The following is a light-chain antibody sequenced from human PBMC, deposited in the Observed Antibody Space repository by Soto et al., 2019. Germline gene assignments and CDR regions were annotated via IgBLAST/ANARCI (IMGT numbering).Light chain of an antibody. CDR1: QSISSY. CDR2: AAS. J-gene: IGKJ1*01. V-gene: IGKV1-39*01. Sequence: DIQMTQSPSSLSASVGDRVTITCRASQSISSYLNWYQQKPGKAPKLLIYAASSLQSGVPSRFSGSGSGTDFTLTISSLQPEDFATYYCQQSYSIPLTFGQGTKVHI. CDR3: QQSYSIPLT.